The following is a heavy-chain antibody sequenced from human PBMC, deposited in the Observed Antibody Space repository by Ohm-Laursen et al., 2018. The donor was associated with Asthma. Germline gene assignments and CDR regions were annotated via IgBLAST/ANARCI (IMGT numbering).Heavy chain of an antibody. D-gene: IGHD3-10*01. J-gene: IGHJ6*02. CDR3: ARDGYYYDYFYYYGMDV. Sequence: SLRLSCSASGFTVSSNYMSWVRQAPGKGLEWVSVIYSGGSTYYADSVKGRFTISRDNSKNTLYLQMNSLRAEDTAVYYCARDGYYYDYFYYYGMDVWGQGTTVTVSS. V-gene: IGHV3-53*01. CDR2: IYSGGST. CDR1: GFTVSSNY.